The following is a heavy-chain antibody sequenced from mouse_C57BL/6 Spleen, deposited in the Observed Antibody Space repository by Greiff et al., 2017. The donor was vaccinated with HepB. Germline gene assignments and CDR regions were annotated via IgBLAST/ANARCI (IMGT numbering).Heavy chain of an antibody. CDR3: ASDGGSSGLSFAY. V-gene: IGHV2-6*01. J-gene: IGHJ3*01. D-gene: IGHD3-2*02. CDR1: GFSLTSYG. Sequence: VKLMESGPGLVAPSQSLSITCTVSGFSLTSYGVDWVRQSPGKGLEWLGVIWGVGSTNYNSALKSRLSISKDNSKSQVFLKMNSLQTDDTAMYYCASDGGSSGLSFAYWGQGTLVTVSA. CDR2: IWGVGST.